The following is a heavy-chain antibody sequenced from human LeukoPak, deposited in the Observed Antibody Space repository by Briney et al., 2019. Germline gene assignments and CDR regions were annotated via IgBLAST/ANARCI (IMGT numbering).Heavy chain of an antibody. CDR1: GGSINNDNYY. V-gene: IGHV4-39*01. CDR3: ARIDSSGYYTVDY. CDR2: IT. J-gene: IGHJ4*02. Sequence: SETLSLTCIVSGGSINNDNYYWAWIRQPPGKGLEWIGGITYYNPSLKSRVTISVDTSKNQFSLKLSSVTAADTAVYYCARIDSSGYYTVDYWGQGTLVTVSS. D-gene: IGHD3-22*01.